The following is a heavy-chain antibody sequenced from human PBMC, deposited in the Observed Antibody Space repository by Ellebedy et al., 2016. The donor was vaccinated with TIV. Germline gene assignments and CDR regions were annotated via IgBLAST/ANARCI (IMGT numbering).Heavy chain of an antibody. V-gene: IGHV4-34*01. D-gene: IGHD3-22*01. CDR1: AGSFSGHY. Sequence: GSLRLXCAVYAGSFSGHYWSWIRQSPGKGLEWIGEINHTGSTNYNPSLKSRITMSVDTSKNQFSLKLSSVTAADTAVYYCARGRQSSDTSGYHLDYWGQGTRVTVSS. CDR3: ARGRQSSDTSGYHLDY. J-gene: IGHJ4*02. CDR2: INHTGST.